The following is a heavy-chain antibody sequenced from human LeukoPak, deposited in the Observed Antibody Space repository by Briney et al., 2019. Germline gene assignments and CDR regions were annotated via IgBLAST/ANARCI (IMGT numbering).Heavy chain of an antibody. D-gene: IGHD3-10*01. Sequence: PSETLSLTCAVYGGSFSGYYWSWIRQPPGKGLEWIGEINHSGSTNYNPSLKSRVTISVDTSKNQFSLKLSSVTAADTAMYYCARGKYYYGSGRSNWFDPWGQGTLVTVSS. CDR2: INHSGST. V-gene: IGHV4-34*01. J-gene: IGHJ5*02. CDR3: ARGKYYYGSGRSNWFDP. CDR1: GGSFSGYY.